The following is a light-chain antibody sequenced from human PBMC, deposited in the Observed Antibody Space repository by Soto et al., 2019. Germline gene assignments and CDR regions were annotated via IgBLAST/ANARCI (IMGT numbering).Light chain of an antibody. CDR1: SSDIGAHYD. J-gene: IGLJ1*01. V-gene: IGLV1-51*01. Sequence: QSVLTQPPSVSGAPGPRVTISCTGSSSDIGAHYDVHWYQQLPGTAPKLLIYDDDKRPSGIPDRFSGSKSGTSATLGITGFQTGDEADYYCGSWDSSLSAYVFGTGTKLTVL. CDR3: GSWDSSLSAYV. CDR2: DDD.